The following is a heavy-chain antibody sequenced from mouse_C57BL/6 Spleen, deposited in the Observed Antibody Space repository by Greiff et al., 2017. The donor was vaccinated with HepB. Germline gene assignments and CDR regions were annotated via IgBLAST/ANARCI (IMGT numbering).Heavy chain of an antibody. J-gene: IGHJ2*01. Sequence: DVKLQESGGGLVKPGGSLKLSCAASGFTFSDYGMHWVRQAPEKGLEWVAYISSGSSTIYYADTVKGRFTISRDNAKNTLFLQMTSLRSEDTAMYYCARNSYYFDYWGQGTTLTVSS. CDR3: ARNSYYFDY. V-gene: IGHV5-17*01. CDR1: GFTFSDYG. CDR2: ISSGSSTI.